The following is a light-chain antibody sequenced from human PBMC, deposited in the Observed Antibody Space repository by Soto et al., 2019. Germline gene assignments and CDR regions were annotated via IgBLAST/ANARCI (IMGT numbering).Light chain of an antibody. V-gene: IGLV2-23*02. CDR3: CSYGGSTTDV. J-gene: IGLJ1*01. CDR2: EVS. Sequence: QSALTQPASVSGSPGQSITISCTGTSSDVGSYNLVSWYQQSPGKAPKLMIYEVSKRPSGVSNRFSGSKSGNTASLTISGLQAEDEADYYCCSYGGSTTDVFGTGTKLTVL. CDR1: SSDVGSYNL.